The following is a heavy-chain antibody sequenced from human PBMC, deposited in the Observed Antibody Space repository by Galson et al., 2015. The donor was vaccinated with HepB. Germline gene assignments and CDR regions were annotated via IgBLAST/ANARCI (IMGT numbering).Heavy chain of an antibody. D-gene: IGHD1-26*01. CDR1: GLNFKTAW. Sequence: SLRLSCAASGLNFKTAWMSWVRQAPGKGLEWVGRIKSNPDGGKTDYPAPVKGRFTISRDDSKNMLYLQMNSLKTEDTGVYYCTTVIVGGGNWGQGTLVTVSS. V-gene: IGHV3-15*01. J-gene: IGHJ4*02. CDR2: IKSNPDGGKT. CDR3: TTVIVGGGN.